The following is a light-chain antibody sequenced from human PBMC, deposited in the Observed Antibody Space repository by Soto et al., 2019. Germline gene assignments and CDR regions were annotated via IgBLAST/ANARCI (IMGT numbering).Light chain of an antibody. V-gene: IGLV1-44*01. Sequence: QSVLTQPPSASGTPGQRVTFSCSGSSSNIGSNTVNWYQQLPGTAPKLLIYGNNRRPSGVPDRFSGSKSSTSASLAISGLQSEDEADYYCAAWDDSLNGHWVFGGGTKLTVL. J-gene: IGLJ3*02. CDR3: AAWDDSLNGHWV. CDR2: GNN. CDR1: SSNIGSNT.